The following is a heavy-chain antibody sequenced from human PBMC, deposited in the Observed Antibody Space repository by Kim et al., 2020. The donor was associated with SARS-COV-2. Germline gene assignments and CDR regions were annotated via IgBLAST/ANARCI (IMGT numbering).Heavy chain of an antibody. V-gene: IGHV1-69*13. Sequence: SVKVSCKASGGTFSSYAISWVRQAPGQGLEWMGGIIPIFGTANYAQKFQGRVTITADESTSTAYMELSSLRSEDTAVYYCASGQWLVHYNWFDPWGQGTLVTVSS. CDR3: ASGQWLVHYNWFDP. J-gene: IGHJ5*02. CDR1: GGTFSSYA. CDR2: IIPIFGTA. D-gene: IGHD6-19*01.